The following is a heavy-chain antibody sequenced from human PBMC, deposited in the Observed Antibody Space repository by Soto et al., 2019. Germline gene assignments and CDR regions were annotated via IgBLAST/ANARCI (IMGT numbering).Heavy chain of an antibody. CDR2: ISWNSGSI. D-gene: IGHD3-10*01. CDR1: GFTFDDYA. J-gene: IGHJ6*02. V-gene: IGHV3-9*01. CDR3: AKAATMVRGAAYYYGMDV. Sequence: GGSLRLSCAASGFTFDDYAMHWVRQAPGKGLEWVSGISWNSGSIGYADSVKGRFTISRDNAKNSLYLQMNSLRAEDTALYYCAKAATMVRGAAYYYGMDVRGQGTTVTVSS.